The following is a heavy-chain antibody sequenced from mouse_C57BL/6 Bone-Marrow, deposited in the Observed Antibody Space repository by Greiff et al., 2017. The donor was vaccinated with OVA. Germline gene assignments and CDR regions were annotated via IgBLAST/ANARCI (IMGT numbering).Heavy chain of an antibody. D-gene: IGHD1-1*01. Sequence: QVQLKQSGAELVRPGTSVKMSCKASGYTFTNYWIGWAKQRPGHGLEWIGDIYPGGGYTNYNEKVKGKATLTADKSSSTAYMQFSSLTSEDSAIYYCARGAITTVVAPYYAMDYWGQGTSVTVSS. J-gene: IGHJ4*01. CDR1: GYTFTNYW. CDR3: ARGAITTVVAPYYAMDY. V-gene: IGHV1-63*01. CDR2: IYPGGGYT.